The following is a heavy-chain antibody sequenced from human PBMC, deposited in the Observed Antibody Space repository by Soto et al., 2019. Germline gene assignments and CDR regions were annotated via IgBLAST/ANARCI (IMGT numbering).Heavy chain of an antibody. CDR1: GFTFSDYA. Sequence: GGSLRLSCAASGFTFSDYAMSWVRQAPGKGLEWVSGVSHSGDRTHYADSVKGRFSIFRDNSKNTLYLEMDRLRAEDTAVYYCAKEGTSYCGGDCYSDYWAQGTLVTVSS. V-gene: IGHV3-23*01. CDR2: VSHSGDRT. D-gene: IGHD2-21*02. J-gene: IGHJ4*02. CDR3: AKEGTSYCGGDCYSDY.